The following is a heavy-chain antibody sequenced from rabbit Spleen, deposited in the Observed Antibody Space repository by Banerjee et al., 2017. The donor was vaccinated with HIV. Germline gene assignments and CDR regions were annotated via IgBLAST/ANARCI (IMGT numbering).Heavy chain of an antibody. D-gene: IGHD6-1*01. CDR2: IYAGSSGFT. CDR3: ARSTSAAYDL. V-gene: IGHV1S40*01. Sequence: QSLEESGGDLVKPGASLTLTCIASGVSFSGDSYMCWVRQAPGKGLEWIAYIYAGSSGFTYYASWAKGRFTISKTSSTTVTLQMTSLTAADTATYFCARSTSAAYDLWGPGTLVTVS. J-gene: IGHJ6*01. CDR1: GVSFSGDSY.